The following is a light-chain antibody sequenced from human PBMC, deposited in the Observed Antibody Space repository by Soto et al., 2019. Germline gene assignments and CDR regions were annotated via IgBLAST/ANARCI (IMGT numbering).Light chain of an antibody. Sequence: QSVLTQPASVSGSPGQSITISCTGTSSDVGDHKYVSWYQQHPGKAPKLVISEVSNRPSGISNRFSGSKSGNTASLTISGLQAEDEADYYCSSYTTIFTYVFGTGTKVTVL. CDR2: EVS. CDR1: SSDVGDHKY. CDR3: SSYTTIFTYV. J-gene: IGLJ1*01. V-gene: IGLV2-14*01.